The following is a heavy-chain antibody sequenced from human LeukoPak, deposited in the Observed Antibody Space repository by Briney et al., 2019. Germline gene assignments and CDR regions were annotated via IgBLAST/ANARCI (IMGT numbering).Heavy chain of an antibody. CDR3: ASHTIFGVAPTDY. CDR2: IYYSGST. Sequence: SETLSLTCTVSGGSISSNSYYWGWIRQPPGKGLEWIGSIYYSGSTYYNPSLKSRVTISVDTSKNQFSLKLSSVTAADTAVYYCASHTIFGVAPTDYWGQGTLVTVSS. D-gene: IGHD3-3*01. J-gene: IGHJ4*02. CDR1: GGSISSNSYY. V-gene: IGHV4-39*07.